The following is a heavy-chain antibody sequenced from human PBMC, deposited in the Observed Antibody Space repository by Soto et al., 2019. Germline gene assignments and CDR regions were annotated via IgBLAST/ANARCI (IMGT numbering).Heavy chain of an antibody. V-gene: IGHV4-34*09. J-gene: IGHJ6*02. CDR2: INHRGSL. Sequence: SETLSLPCAVVGDSLRGQSWNWIRHRPGEGLEWFGYINHRGSLYYNPSLKSRVSMSVDTSKNQFSLNLSSVTAADTAVYYCAIELPQRQGRNMDVWGQGTTVTVSS. CDR3: AIELPQRQGRNMDV. CDR1: GDSLRGQS. D-gene: IGHD1-1*01.